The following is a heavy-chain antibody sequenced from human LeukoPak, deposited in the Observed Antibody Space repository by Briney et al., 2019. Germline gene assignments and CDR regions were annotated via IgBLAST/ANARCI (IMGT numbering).Heavy chain of an antibody. D-gene: IGHD6-6*01. CDR1: GGSISGGGYY. J-gene: IGHJ6*03. CDR3: ARDYGSSSAYYYMDV. V-gene: IGHV4-31*01. Sequence: SENLSFNCTVTGGSISGGGYYWSWIRQHPGKGLEVIRYIYYSGSTYYNPSLKSLVTISVDTSKTQFSLKLSSVTAADTAVYDCARDYGSSSAYYYMDVWGKGTTVTVSS. CDR2: IYYSGST.